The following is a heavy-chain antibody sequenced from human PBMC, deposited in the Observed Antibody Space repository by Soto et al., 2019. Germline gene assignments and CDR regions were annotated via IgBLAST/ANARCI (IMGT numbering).Heavy chain of an antibody. Sequence: QVQLVESGGGLVKPGGSLRLSCAASGFTFSDYYMSWIRQAPGKGLEWGSYISSSGSTIYYADYVKGRFTISRDNAKNSLYLKMNSLRAENTAVYYCARTYYYESSGYYWGQGTLVTVSS. D-gene: IGHD3-22*01. CDR3: ARTYYYESSGYY. J-gene: IGHJ4*02. V-gene: IGHV3-11*01. CDR1: GFTFSDYY. CDR2: ISSSGSTI.